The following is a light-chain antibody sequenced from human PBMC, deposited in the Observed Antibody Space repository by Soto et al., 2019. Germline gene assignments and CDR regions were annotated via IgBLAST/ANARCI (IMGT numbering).Light chain of an antibody. CDR3: CSYEASGSFV. Sequence: QSVLTQPASVAGSPGQSITISCTGTTSDVGSYNLVSWYQHHPGKAPKLMIYEGSQRPSGVSTRFSASKSGNTASLTISGLQAEDEADYYCCSYEASGSFVFGGGTQLTVL. J-gene: IGLJ2*01. V-gene: IGLV2-23*03. CDR2: EGS. CDR1: TSDVGSYNL.